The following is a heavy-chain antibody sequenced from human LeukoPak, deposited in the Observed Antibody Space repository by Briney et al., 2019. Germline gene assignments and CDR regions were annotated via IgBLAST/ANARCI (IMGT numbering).Heavy chain of an antibody. V-gene: IGHV4-39*01. J-gene: IGHJ6*03. CDR1: GDSISSRRYY. CDR3: ARDYYYYYMDV. CDR2: MYFSGGST. Sequence: PSETLSLTCNVSGDSISSRRYYWGWIRQSPGKGLEWIGTMYFSGGSTYYNPSLKSRVTISVDTSKNQFFLKLTSVTAADTAVYYCARDYYYYYMDVWGKGTTVTISS.